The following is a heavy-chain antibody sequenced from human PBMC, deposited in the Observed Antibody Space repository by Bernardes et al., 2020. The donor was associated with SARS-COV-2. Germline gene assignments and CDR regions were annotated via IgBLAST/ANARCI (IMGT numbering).Heavy chain of an antibody. CDR2: INQSGRT. CDR3: AKGGPYKWHYNLS. Sequence: SETLSLICVVYGGSLSAYYWTWIRQPPGKGLEWMGEINQSGRTNYNPSHQGRATMSVDTSKNQFSLRQTSVTAADTAMYYCAKGGPYKWHYNLSWGQGTLVTVSS. J-gene: IGHJ4*02. V-gene: IGHV4-34*01. CDR1: GGSLSAYY. D-gene: IGHD1-7*01.